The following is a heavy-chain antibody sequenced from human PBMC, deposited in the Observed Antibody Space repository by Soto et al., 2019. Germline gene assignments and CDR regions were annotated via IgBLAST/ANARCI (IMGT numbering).Heavy chain of an antibody. V-gene: IGHV4-59*01. CDR1: GGSISSDY. D-gene: IGHD1-20*01. J-gene: IGHJ4*02. CDR3: ARAESLLTGTYGVTLY. Sequence: SGTLSLTCTVSGGSISSDYWSWIRQPPGQGLEWIGYIYYSGSTNYNPSLKSRVTISVDTSKNQFSLRLSSVTAADTAVYYCARAESLLTGTYGVTLYWGQGTLVTVSS. CDR2: IYYSGST.